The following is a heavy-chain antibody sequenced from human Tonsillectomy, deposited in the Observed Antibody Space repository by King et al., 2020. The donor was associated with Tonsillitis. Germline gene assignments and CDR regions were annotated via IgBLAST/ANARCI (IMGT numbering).Heavy chain of an antibody. Sequence: LVQSGAEVKKPGASVKVSCKASGYTFTGYYLHWVRQAPGQGLEWMGWINPYSGDTNYAQKFQGGVTITRGTSITTAYMELTRLTSDDTAVYYCARGRYCSGGSCYSHFDYWGQGTLVTVSS. CDR2: INPYSGDT. J-gene: IGHJ4*02. V-gene: IGHV1-2*02. D-gene: IGHD2-15*01. CDR1: GYTFTGYY. CDR3: ARGRYCSGGSCYSHFDY.